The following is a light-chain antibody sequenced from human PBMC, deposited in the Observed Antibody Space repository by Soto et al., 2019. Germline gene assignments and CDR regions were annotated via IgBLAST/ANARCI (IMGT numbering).Light chain of an antibody. CDR3: CSYTSSSNYV. J-gene: IGLJ1*01. CDR2: EVS. CDR1: RSDVGRYTY. Sequence: QSALTQPASVSGSPGQSITISCTGTRSDVGRYTYVSWYQQHPGKAPKLMIYEVSYRPSGVSNRFSGSKSDSTASLTISGLQAEDEADYYCCSYTSSSNYVFGTGTKLTVL. V-gene: IGLV2-14*01.